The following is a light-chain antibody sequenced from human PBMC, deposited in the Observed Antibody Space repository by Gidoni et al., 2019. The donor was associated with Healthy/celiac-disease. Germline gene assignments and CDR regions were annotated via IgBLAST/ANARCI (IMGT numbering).Light chain of an antibody. V-gene: IGKV1-39*01. CDR1: QSISSY. CDR3: LQSYSTSWT. Sequence: DIQMTQSPSSLSASVGDRVTITCRASQSISSYLNWYQQKPGKAPKLLIYAASSLQSGVPSRFSGSGSGTDFTLTISSRQTEDFATYYCLQSYSTSWTFGQGTKVEIK. J-gene: IGKJ1*01. CDR2: AAS.